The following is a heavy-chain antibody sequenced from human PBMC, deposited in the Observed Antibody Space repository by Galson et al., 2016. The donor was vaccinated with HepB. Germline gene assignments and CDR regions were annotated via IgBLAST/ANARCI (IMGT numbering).Heavy chain of an antibody. D-gene: IGHD6-6*01. Sequence: SVKVSCKASGYAFTAFYMHWVRQAPGQGLEWMGRINPNSGGTNYAQKFQGRVTMTRDTSIRTAYMELNSLRSDDTAVYYCVRDRRPAARRYTWFDPWGQGTLVTVSS. CDR2: INPNSGGT. CDR3: VRDRRPAARRYTWFDP. CDR1: GYAFTAFY. V-gene: IGHV1-2*06. J-gene: IGHJ5*02.